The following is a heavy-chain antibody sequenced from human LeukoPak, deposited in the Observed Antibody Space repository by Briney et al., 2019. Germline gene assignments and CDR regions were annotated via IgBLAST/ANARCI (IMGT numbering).Heavy chain of an antibody. V-gene: IGHV4-4*02. D-gene: IGHD3-10*01. CDR2: IYHRGTT. CDR1: GDSISSSHW. J-gene: IGHJ5*02. Sequence: PSGTLSLTCAVSGDSISSSHWWTWVRQPPGKGLEWIGEIYHRGTTNYNLSLKSRVTISVDRSKNQFSLKLSSVTAADTAVYYCARVHVTMVRGVISWFDPWGQGTLVTVSS. CDR3: ARVHVTMVRGVISWFDP.